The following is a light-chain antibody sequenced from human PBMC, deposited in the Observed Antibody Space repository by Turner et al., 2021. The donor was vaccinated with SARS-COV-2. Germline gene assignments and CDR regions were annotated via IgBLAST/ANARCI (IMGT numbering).Light chain of an antibody. CDR1: SSDVGSYNL. CDR3: CSYAGSSTWV. Sequence: QSALASPASVSWSPGQAITISCTGTSSDVGSYNLVSWYQQHPGKAPKLMIYEVSKRPSGVSNRFSGSQSGNTASLTISGLQAEDEADYYCCSYAGSSTWVFGGGTKLTVL. V-gene: IGLV2-23*02. J-gene: IGLJ3*02. CDR2: EVS.